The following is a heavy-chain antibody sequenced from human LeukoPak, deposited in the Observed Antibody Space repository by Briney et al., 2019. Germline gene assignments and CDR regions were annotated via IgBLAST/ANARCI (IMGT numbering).Heavy chain of an antibody. CDR3: ANAGTGLVAGDY. D-gene: IGHD6-19*01. CDR1: GFTFSSYA. V-gene: IGHV3-23*01. J-gene: IGHJ4*02. Sequence: GSLRLSCAASGFTFSSYAMRWVRQAPGKGLEWVSAISGSGGSTYYADSVKGRFTISRDNSKNTLYLQMNSLRAEDTAVYYCANAGTGLVAGDYWGQGTLVTVSS. CDR2: ISGSGGST.